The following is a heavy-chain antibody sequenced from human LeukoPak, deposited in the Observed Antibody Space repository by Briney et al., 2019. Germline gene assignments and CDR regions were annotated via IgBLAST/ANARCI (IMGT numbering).Heavy chain of an antibody. J-gene: IGHJ6*02. CDR3: ARVPYYDILTGYYYYYGMDV. D-gene: IGHD3-9*01. V-gene: IGHV1-69*13. CDR1: GGTFSSYA. CDR2: IIPIFGTA. Sequence: ASVKVSCKASGGTFSSYAISWVRQAPGQGLEWMGGIIPIFGTANYAQKFQGRVTITADESTSTAYMELSSLRSEDTAVYYCARVPYYDILTGYYYYYGMDVWGQGTTVTVSS.